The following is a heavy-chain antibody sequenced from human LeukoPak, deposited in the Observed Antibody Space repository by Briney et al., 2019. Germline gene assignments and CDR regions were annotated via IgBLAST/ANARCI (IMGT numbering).Heavy chain of an antibody. Sequence: SVKVSCKASGGTFSSYAISWVRQAPGQGLEWMGGIIPIFGTTNYAQKFLGRVTITADESTSTAYMDLSSLRSEDTAVYFCARGVVTDDYYMDVWGKGTTVIVSS. CDR2: IIPIFGTT. CDR3: ARGVVTDDYYMDV. V-gene: IGHV1-69*13. CDR1: GGTFSSYA. D-gene: IGHD2-21*02. J-gene: IGHJ6*03.